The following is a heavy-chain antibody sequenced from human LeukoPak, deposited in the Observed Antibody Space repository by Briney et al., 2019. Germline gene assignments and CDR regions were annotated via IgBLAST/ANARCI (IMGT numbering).Heavy chain of an antibody. CDR2: INHSGST. J-gene: IGHJ5*02. V-gene: IGHV4-34*01. D-gene: IGHD2-2*01. CDR3: ARGLSIVVVPAAMQDGPAKNWFDP. Sequence: SETLSLTCAVYGGSFSGYYWSWIRQPPGKGLEWIGEINHSGSTNYNPSLKSRVTISVDTSKNQFSLKLSSVTAAGTAVYYCARGLSIVVVPAAMQDGPAKNWFDPWGQGTLVTVSS. CDR1: GGSFSGYY.